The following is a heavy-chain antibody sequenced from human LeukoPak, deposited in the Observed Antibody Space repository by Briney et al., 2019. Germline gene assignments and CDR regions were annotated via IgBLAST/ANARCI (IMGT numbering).Heavy chain of an antibody. D-gene: IGHD3-9*01. Sequence: SRTLSLTCAVSGGSISSSNWWSWVRQPPGKGLEWIGEIYHSGSTNYNPSLKSRVTISVDKSKNQFSLKLSSVTAADTAVYYCASLIRYDILTGYSDFDYWGQGTLVTVSS. V-gene: IGHV4-4*02. CDR3: ASLIRYDILTGYSDFDY. J-gene: IGHJ4*02. CDR2: IYHSGST. CDR1: GGSISSSNW.